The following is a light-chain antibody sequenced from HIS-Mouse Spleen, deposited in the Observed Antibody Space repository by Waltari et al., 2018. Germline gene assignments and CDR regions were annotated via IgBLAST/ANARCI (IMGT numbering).Light chain of an antibody. CDR3: GSYGGSYTDV. V-gene: IGLV2-11*01. Sequence: QSSLTQPRSVFGSPGQSVTISCTGTSSDVCRHNYVSWYQQHPGKAPKLMIYDVSKRAAGVHDRFAGSKAGKTAALTISGLQAEDEDEYDCGSYGGSYTDVCGTGTKVTVL. CDR1: SSDVCRHNY. CDR2: DVS. J-gene: IGLJ1*01.